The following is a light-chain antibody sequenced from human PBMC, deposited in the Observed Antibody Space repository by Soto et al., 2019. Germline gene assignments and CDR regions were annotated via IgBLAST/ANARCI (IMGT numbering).Light chain of an antibody. CDR3: CSYAGTYSYV. CDR2: DVS. CDR1: SSDVNDYKF. V-gene: IGLV2-11*01. J-gene: IGLJ1*01. Sequence: QSALTQPRSVSGSPGQSVTISCTGTSSDVNDYKFVSWYQQHPGKAPKLMIFDVSERPSGVPDHFSASKSGNTASLSISGLQAEDEADYYCCSYAGTYSYVFGSGTKLTVL.